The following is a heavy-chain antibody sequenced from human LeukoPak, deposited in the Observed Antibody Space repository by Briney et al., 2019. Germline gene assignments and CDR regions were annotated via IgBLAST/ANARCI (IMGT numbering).Heavy chain of an antibody. J-gene: IGHJ4*02. D-gene: IGHD2-2*01. CDR3: ARDGGEGCYPGGFYFDY. V-gene: IGHV1-69*05. CDR2: IIPIFGTA. CDR1: GGTFSSYA. Sequence: SVKVSCKASGGTFSSYAISWVRQAPGQGLEWMGRIIPIFGTANYAQKFQGRVTITTDESTSTAYMELSSLRSEDTAVYYCARDGGEGCYPGGFYFDYWGQGTLVTVSS.